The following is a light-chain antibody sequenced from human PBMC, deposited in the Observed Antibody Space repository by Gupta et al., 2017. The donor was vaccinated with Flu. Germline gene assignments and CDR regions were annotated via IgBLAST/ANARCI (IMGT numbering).Light chain of an antibody. Sequence: GDRVTITCQASQDIHNYLNWYQHKPGRAPQLLIYSASYLKTGVPSRFSGSGSGTDFTFTISSLQPEDIATYYCQQYEYLPLAFGGGTKIEI. CDR1: QDIHNY. CDR3: QQYEYLPLA. CDR2: SAS. J-gene: IGKJ4*01. V-gene: IGKV1-33*01.